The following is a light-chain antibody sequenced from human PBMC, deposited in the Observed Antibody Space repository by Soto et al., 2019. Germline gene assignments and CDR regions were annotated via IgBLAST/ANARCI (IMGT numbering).Light chain of an antibody. V-gene: IGLV2-8*01. CDR2: EVS. Sequence: QAVLTQPPSASGSPGQSVTISCTGTSSDVGGYNYVSWYQQHPGKAPKLIMSEVSKRPSGVPDRFSGSKSGNTASLTVSGLQAEEEADYYCTSHAGSNNYVFATGTKLTVL. CDR1: SSDVGGYNY. CDR3: TSHAGSNNYV. J-gene: IGLJ1*01.